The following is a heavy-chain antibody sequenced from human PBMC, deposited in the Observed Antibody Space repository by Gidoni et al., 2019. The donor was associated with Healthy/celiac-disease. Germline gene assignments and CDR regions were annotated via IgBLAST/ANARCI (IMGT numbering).Heavy chain of an antibody. D-gene: IGHD4-17*01. CDR2: IRGSGGST. CDR3: AKARRGGMTTEDYYGMDV. J-gene: IGHJ6*02. CDR1: GFTFRSYA. V-gene: IGHV3-23*01. Sequence: EVQLLESGGGLVQPGGSLRLSCAASGFTFRSYAMSWVRQAPGTGLEWVSAIRGSGGSTYYADSVKGRFTISRDNSKNTLYLQMNSLRAEDTAVYYCAKARRGGMTTEDYYGMDVWGQGTTVTVSS.